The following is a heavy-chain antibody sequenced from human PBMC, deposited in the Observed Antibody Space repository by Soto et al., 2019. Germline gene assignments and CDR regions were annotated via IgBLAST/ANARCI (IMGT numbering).Heavy chain of an antibody. CDR2: ISYDGSNK. J-gene: IGHJ4*02. CDR1: GFTFSSYG. V-gene: IGHV3-30*18. CDR3: AKDRNIVVVVAPLDY. D-gene: IGHD2-15*01. Sequence: QVQLVESGGGVVQPGRSLRLSCAASGFTFSSYGMHWVRQAPGKGLEWLALISYDGSNKYYADSVKGRFTISRDNSKNTLYLQMNSLRAEDTAVYYCAKDRNIVVVVAPLDYWGQVTLVTVSS.